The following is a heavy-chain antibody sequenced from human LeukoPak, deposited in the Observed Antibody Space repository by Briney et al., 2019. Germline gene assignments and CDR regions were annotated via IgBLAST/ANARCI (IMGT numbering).Heavy chain of an antibody. V-gene: IGHV3-48*04. J-gene: IGHJ4*02. CDR3: VREVGRPKTFYFDS. Sequence: TGGSLRLSCIASGFVFSRDNMNWVRQAPGKGLEWVAHISETIYHADSVQGRFTISRDNAKNSLYLQMSNLRVDDTAMYYCVREVGRPKTFYFDSWGRGTPVTVSS. D-gene: IGHD3-16*01. CDR1: GFVFSRDN. CDR2: ISETI.